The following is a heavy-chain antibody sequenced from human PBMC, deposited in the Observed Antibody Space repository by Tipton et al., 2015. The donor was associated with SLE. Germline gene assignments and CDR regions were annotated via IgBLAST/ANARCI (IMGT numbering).Heavy chain of an antibody. CDR2: IYYRGST. CDR3: ARDGRGYSCMDV. D-gene: IGHD1-26*01. CDR1: GGSISSGGYY. V-gene: IGHV4-31*03. Sequence: TLSLTCTLSGGSISSGGYYWSWIRQHPGKGLEWIGYIYYRGSTYYTPSLKSRVTISVDTSKNQFSLKLSSVTAADTAVYYCARDGRGYSCMDVWGKGTTVTVSS. J-gene: IGHJ6*03.